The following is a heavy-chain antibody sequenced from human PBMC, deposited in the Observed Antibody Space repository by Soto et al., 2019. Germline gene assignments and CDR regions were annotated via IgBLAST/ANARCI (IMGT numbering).Heavy chain of an antibody. CDR2: ISSGSGGST. V-gene: IGHV3-23*01. CDR3: AKYSNAGSSLYFPLDS. Sequence: EVQLLESGVGLVQPGGSLRLSCAASGFTFTSYAITWVRHAPGKRLAWVSPISSGSGGSTYYADSLKGRFTISKANSRNTLYLQMNSLIAEDTAGYYYAKYSNAGSSLYFPLDSLCPGTLVTVSS. D-gene: IGHD6-13*01. J-gene: IGHJ4*02. CDR1: GFTFTSYA.